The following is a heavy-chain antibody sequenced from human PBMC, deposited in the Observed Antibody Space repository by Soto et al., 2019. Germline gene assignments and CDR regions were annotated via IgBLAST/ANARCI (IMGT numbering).Heavy chain of an antibody. J-gene: IGHJ4*02. CDR3: ARESYYGSGATVVAY. D-gene: IGHD3-10*01. CDR2: IYYSGTT. CDR1: GGSINNYY. Sequence: QVQLQESGPGLVKPAETLSLSCTVSGGSINNYYWSWIRQPPGKGLEWIGYIYYSGTTSYNPSLNSRVTMSVDRSKNQFSLKVNSVTAADTAVYYCARESYYGSGATVVAYWGQGTLVTVSS. V-gene: IGHV4-59*01.